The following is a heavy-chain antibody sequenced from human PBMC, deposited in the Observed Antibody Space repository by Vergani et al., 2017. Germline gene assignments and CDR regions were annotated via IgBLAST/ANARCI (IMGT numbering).Heavy chain of an antibody. D-gene: IGHD4-17*01. V-gene: IGHV4-34*01. CDR2: IYYSGST. CDR1: GGSFSGYY. Sequence: QVQLQQWGAGLLKPSETLSLTCAVYGGSFSGYYWSWIRQPPGKGLEWIGYIYYSGSTYYNPSLKSRVTISVDTSKNQFSLKLSSVTAANTAVYYCASFTVTTTYFDYWGQGTLVTVSS. CDR3: ASFTVTTTYFDY. J-gene: IGHJ4*02.